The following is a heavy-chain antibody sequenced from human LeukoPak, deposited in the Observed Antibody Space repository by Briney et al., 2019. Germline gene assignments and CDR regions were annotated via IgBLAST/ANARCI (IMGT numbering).Heavy chain of an antibody. Sequence: GGSLRLSCAVSGFTFSSYAMSWVRQAPGKGLEWVSAISGSGGTTYYADSVKGRFTISRDNSKNTLYLQMNSLRAEDTAVYYCAKGGPSRIGYYYYGMDVWGRGTTVTVSS. J-gene: IGHJ6*02. V-gene: IGHV3-23*01. D-gene: IGHD2-21*01. CDR1: GFTFSSYA. CDR3: AKGGPSRIGYYYYGMDV. CDR2: ISGSGGTT.